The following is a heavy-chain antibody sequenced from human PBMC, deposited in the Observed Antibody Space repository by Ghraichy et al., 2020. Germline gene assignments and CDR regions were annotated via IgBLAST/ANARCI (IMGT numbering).Heavy chain of an antibody. V-gene: IGHV4-31*03. D-gene: IGHD3-22*01. Sequence: TLSLTCTVSGGSISSRDSYWTWIRQHPGKGLEWIGYIHYSGRTYYNPSLRSRLIISKDTSNNQFSLRLTSVTAADTAVYFCARGVPSSSGVDPAGTFFDFWGQGTLVTVSS. CDR3: ARGVPSSSGVDPAGTFFDF. CDR1: GGSISSRDSY. J-gene: IGHJ4*02. CDR2: IHYSGRT.